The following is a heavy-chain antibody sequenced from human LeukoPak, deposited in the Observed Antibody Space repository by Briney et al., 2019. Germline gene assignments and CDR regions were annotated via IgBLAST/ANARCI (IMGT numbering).Heavy chain of an antibody. J-gene: IGHJ4*02. V-gene: IGHV1-18*01. CDR2: ISANSGKT. Sequence: ASVKVSCKASGYTFATYGFCWVRQAPGHGLEWMGWISANSGKTDYAQKFQGRVTMTTDTSTTTAYMKLRSLRPDDTALYFCAKVAGDRMDHWGQGTLLTVSS. D-gene: IGHD6-13*01. CDR3: AKVAGDRMDH. CDR1: GYTFATYG.